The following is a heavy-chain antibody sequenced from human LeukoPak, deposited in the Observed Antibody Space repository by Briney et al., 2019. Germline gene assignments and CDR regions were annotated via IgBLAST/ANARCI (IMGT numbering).Heavy chain of an antibody. CDR2: INHSGST. V-gene: IGHV4-34*01. CDR1: GGSFSGYY. J-gene: IGHJ4*02. CDR3: ARGPRIAVAGTWGY. D-gene: IGHD6-19*01. Sequence: SETLSLTCAVYGGSFSGYYWSWIRQPPGKGLEWIGEINHSGSTNYNPSLKSRVTISVDTSKNQFSLKLSSVTAADTAVYYCARGPRIAVAGTWGYWGQGTLVTVSS.